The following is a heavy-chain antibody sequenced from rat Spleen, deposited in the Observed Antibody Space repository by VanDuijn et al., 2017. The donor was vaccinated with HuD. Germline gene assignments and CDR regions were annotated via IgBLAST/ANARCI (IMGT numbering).Heavy chain of an antibody. J-gene: IGHJ2*01. CDR1: GFTFSNFG. CDR2: IFYDGSRT. V-gene: IGHV5-29*01. CDR3: ARGGFFRF. D-gene: IGHD1-6*01. Sequence: EVQLVESDGALVQPGRSLKLSCAASGFTFSNFGMAWVRQAPTKGLEWVATIFYDGSRTYYRDSVKGRFTISRDNAKNTLYLQMDSLRSEDTATYYCARGGFFRFWGQGVMVTVSS.